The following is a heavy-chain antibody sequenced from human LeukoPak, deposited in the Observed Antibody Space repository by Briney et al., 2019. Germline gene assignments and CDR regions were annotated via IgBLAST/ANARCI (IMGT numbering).Heavy chain of an antibody. CDR3: ARGPPANYYGCRRTYYYYMDV. V-gene: IGHV4-34*01. Sequence: PSETLSLTCAVYGGSFSGYYWSWIRQPPGKGLEWIGEINHSGSTNYNPSLKSRVTISVDTSKNQFSLKLSSVTAADTAVYYCARGPPANYYGCRRTYYYYMDVWGKGTTVTVSS. D-gene: IGHD3-10*01. CDR2: INHSGST. J-gene: IGHJ6*03. CDR1: GGSFSGYY.